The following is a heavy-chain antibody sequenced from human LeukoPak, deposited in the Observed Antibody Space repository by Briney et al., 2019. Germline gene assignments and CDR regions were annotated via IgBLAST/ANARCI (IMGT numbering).Heavy chain of an antibody. Sequence: SETLSLTCTVSGGSISSSSYYWGWIRQPPGKGLEWIGEINHSGSTNYNPSLKSRVTISVDTSKNQFSLKLSSVTAADTAVYYCAREGPLEGFDYWGQGTLVTVSS. J-gene: IGHJ4*02. V-gene: IGHV4-39*07. CDR3: AREGPLEGFDY. CDR2: INHSGST. CDR1: GGSISSSSYY.